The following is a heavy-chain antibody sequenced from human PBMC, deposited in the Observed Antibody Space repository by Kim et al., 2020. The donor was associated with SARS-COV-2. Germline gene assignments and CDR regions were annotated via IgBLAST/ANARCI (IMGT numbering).Heavy chain of an antibody. V-gene: IGHV1-69*01. Sequence: QKFQGRVTITADESTSTAYMELSSLRSEDTAVYYCARENSSSSGAYAFDIWGQGTMVTVSS. J-gene: IGHJ3*02. D-gene: IGHD6-6*01. CDR3: ARENSSSSGAYAFDI.